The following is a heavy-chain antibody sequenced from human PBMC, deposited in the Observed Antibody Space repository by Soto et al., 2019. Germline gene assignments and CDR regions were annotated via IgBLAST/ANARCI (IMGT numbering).Heavy chain of an antibody. D-gene: IGHD5-12*01. CDR2: INGDGSRTI. CDR3: AREGYPFDY. Sequence: GGSLRLSCGASGFAFSSSYMHWVRQAPGKGLVWVSRINGDGSRTIYYADSVKGRFTISRDNAKNSLYLQMNSLRDEDTAVYYCAREGYPFDYWGQGTLVTVSS. J-gene: IGHJ4*02. V-gene: IGHV3-74*01. CDR1: GFAFSSSY.